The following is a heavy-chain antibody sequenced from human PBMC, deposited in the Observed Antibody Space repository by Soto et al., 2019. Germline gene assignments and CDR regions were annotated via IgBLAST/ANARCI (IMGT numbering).Heavy chain of an antibody. Sequence: GSLRRSCSASGFTFSSYRMSWGRQAPGKGLEWVANIKQDGSEKYYVDSVKGRFTISRDNAKNSLYLQMNSLRAEDTAVYYCARGLHLFYGSGSYYLYYYYGMDVWGQGSTVTVS. CDR1: GFTFSSYR. CDR3: ARGLHLFYGSGSYYLYYYYGMDV. J-gene: IGHJ6*02. CDR2: IKQDGSEK. D-gene: IGHD3-10*01. V-gene: IGHV3-7*01.